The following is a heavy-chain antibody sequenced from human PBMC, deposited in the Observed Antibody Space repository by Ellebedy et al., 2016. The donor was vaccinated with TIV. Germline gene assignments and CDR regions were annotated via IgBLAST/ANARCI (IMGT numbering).Heavy chain of an antibody. CDR2: INGDGSHT. Sequence: RGSLRLSCAASGFTFTSYWMHWVRQTPGQGLVWVAHINGDGSHTIYADSVKGRFTISRDNAKNTLYLQMNSLRADETAVYYCARDLYYGIDFWGQGTTVTVSS. CDR3: ARDLYYGIDF. CDR1: GFTFTSYW. V-gene: IGHV3-74*01. J-gene: IGHJ6*02.